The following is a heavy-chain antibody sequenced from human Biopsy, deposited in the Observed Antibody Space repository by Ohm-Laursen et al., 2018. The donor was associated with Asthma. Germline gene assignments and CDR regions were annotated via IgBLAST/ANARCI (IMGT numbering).Heavy chain of an antibody. Sequence: SLRLSCAAFGFTFSTYGMDWVRQAPGKGLEWVALMSYDGSIKDYADSVKGRFTISRDNSMNTLYLHMNSLRVEDTAVYYCARGESFSMASGSWFDPWGQGTLVTVSS. V-gene: IGHV3-30*03. J-gene: IGHJ5*02. CDR2: MSYDGSIK. CDR1: GFTFSTYG. CDR3: ARGESFSMASGSWFDP. D-gene: IGHD2/OR15-2a*01.